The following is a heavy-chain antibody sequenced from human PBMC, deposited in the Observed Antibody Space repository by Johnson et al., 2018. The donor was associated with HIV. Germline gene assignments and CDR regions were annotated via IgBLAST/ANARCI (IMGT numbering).Heavy chain of an antibody. D-gene: IGHD1-1*01. V-gene: IGHV3-30-3*01. Sequence: QMLLVESGGGLVQPGGSLRLSCAASEFTFSNYAMHWVRQAPGKGLEWVAVISNDGNSKYYTESLKGRITISRDNSMNTLYLQMNSLRPEDTAVYYCARDHEAVPGAFDIWGQGTMVTVSS. CDR2: ISNDGNSK. CDR3: ARDHEAVPGAFDI. J-gene: IGHJ3*02. CDR1: EFTFSNYA.